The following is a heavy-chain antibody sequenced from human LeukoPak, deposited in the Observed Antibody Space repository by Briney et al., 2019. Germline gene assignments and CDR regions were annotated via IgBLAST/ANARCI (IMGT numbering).Heavy chain of an antibody. CDR2: ISSSSTYI. CDR3: ARPRGCGSARCNNFDY. D-gene: IGHD2-2*01. Sequence: GGSLRLSCAASGFIFSSYRMNWVRQAPGKGLEWVSSISSSSTYIYYADSVKGRFTISRDNAKNSLYLQMNSLRAEDSAVYYCARPRGCGSARCNNFDYWGQGTLVTVSS. J-gene: IGHJ4*02. CDR1: GFIFSSYR. V-gene: IGHV3-21*01.